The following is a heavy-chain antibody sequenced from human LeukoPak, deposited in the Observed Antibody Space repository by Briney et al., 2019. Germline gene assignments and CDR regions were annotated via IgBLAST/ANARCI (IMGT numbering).Heavy chain of an antibody. CDR3: ARGLPPDDY. CDR1: GGSFSGYY. Sequence: SETLSLTCAVYGGSFSGYYWSWIRQPPGKGLEWIGEINHSGSTNYNPSLKSRVTISVDTSKNQFSLKLSSVTAADTAVYYCARGLPPDDYWGQGTLVTVSS. CDR2: INHSGST. J-gene: IGHJ4*02. V-gene: IGHV4-34*01.